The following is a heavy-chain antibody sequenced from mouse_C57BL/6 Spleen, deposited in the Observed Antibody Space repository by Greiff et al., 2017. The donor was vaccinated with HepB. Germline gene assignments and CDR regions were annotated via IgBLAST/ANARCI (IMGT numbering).Heavy chain of an antibody. CDR2: ISYDGSN. Sequence: EVHLVESGPGLVKPSQSLSLTCSVTGYSITSGYYWNWIRQFPGNKLEWMGYISYDGSNNYNPSLKNRISITRDTSKNEFFLKLNSVTTEDTATYYCVYIDYDDYFDYWGQGTTLTVSS. CDR1: GYSITSGYY. D-gene: IGHD2-4*01. CDR3: VYIDYDDYFDY. V-gene: IGHV3-6*01. J-gene: IGHJ2*01.